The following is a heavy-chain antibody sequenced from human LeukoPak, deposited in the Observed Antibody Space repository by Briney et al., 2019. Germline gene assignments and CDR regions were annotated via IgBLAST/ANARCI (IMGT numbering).Heavy chain of an antibody. CDR1: GFTFTSYA. CDR2: ISGSGANT. V-gene: IGHV3-23*01. CDR3: AKRLAYGSGGSDYFDF. J-gene: IGHJ4*02. D-gene: IGHD3-10*01. Sequence: PGGSQRLSCAASGFTFTSYAMRWVRQAPGKGLEWVSEISGSGANTYYADSVKGRFTISRDNSKNTLYLQMSSLRAEDTAVYYCAKRLAYGSGGSDYFDFWGQGTLVTVSS.